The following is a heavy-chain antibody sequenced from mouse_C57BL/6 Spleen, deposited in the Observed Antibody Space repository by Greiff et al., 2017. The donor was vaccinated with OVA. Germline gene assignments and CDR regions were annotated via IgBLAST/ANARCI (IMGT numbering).Heavy chain of an antibody. D-gene: IGHD1-1*01. CDR2: FYPGSGSI. J-gene: IGHJ4*01. CDR1: GYTFTEYT. CDR3: TRHEGPDYYGSSCDAMDY. V-gene: IGHV1-62-2*01. Sequence: VQLQQSGAELVKPGASVKLSCKASGYTFTEYTIHWVKQRSGQGLEWIGWFYPGSGSIKYNEKFKDKATLTADKSSSTVEMELSRLTSEDSAVYYCTRHEGPDYYGSSCDAMDYWGQGTSVTVSS.